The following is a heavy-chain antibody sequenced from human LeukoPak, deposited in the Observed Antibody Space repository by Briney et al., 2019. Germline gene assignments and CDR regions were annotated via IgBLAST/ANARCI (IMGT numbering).Heavy chain of an antibody. CDR1: GFTFTNFW. CDR3: ARGLHWNDFNWFDS. Sequence: GGSLRLSCAASGFTFTNFWMNWVRQTPGKGLMWVSRIQTDGSTRYAESVKGRFTISRDNAKNTAYLQMNTLSAEDTAIYYCARGLHWNDFNWFDSWGQGTLVTVSS. V-gene: IGHV3-74*01. J-gene: IGHJ5*01. D-gene: IGHD1-1*01. CDR2: IQTDGST.